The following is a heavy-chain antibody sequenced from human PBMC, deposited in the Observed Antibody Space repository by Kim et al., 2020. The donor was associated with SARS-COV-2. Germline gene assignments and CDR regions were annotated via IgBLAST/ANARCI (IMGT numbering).Heavy chain of an antibody. J-gene: IGHJ4*02. Sequence: GGSLRLSCAASGFTFSTYAMNWVRQAPGKGLEWVSGITGGGDITYYADSVMGHFTISRDNSKNTLYLQMSSLRVEDTALYYCAKDRAEYYYDSSGHYYFDFWGQGTLVTVSS. D-gene: IGHD3-22*01. CDR2: ITGGGDIT. CDR3: AKDRAEYYYDSSGHYYFDF. CDR1: GFTFSTYA. V-gene: IGHV3-23*01.